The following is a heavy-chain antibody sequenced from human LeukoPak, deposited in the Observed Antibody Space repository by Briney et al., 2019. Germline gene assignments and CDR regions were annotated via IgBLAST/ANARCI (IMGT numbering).Heavy chain of an antibody. J-gene: IGHJ4*02. Sequence: GGSLRLSCAASGFTFSTYGMHWVRQAPGKGLEWAAFIRYDGNNKFYADSVKGRFTISRDNSKNTLYLQMNSLRPEDTAVYYCARDRHVYYDILTGYASYFEYWGQGALVTVSS. CDR3: ARDRHVYYDILTGYASYFEY. CDR2: IRYDGNNK. V-gene: IGHV3-30*02. D-gene: IGHD3-9*01. CDR1: GFTFSTYG.